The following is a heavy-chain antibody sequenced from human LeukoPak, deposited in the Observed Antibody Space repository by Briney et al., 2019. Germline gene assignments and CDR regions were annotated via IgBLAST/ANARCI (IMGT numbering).Heavy chain of an antibody. J-gene: IGHJ5*02. CDR3: ARDAPPGSSHEDWFDP. CDR2: IYTSGST. D-gene: IGHD6-25*01. CDR1: GGSISSGSYY. Sequence: SQTLSLTCTVSGGSISSGSYYWSWIRQPAGKGLEWIGRIYTSGSTNYNPSLKSRVTISVDTSKNQFSLKLSSVTAADTAVYYCARDAPPGSSHEDWFDPWGQGTLVTVSS. V-gene: IGHV4-61*02.